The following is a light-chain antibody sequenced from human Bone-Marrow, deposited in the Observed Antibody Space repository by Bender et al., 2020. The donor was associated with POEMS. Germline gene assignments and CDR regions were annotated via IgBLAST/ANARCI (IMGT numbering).Light chain of an antibody. J-gene: IGLJ3*02. CDR1: ELGDKY. CDR2: RDN. Sequence: SYELTQPPSVSVSPGQTASITCSGDELGDKYVSWYQQKPGQSPVLVIYRDNKRPSGVPDRFSGSKSGNTASLTVSGLQAEDEADYYCSSYAGSNNWVFGGGTKLTVL. V-gene: IGLV3-1*01. CDR3: SSYAGSNNWV.